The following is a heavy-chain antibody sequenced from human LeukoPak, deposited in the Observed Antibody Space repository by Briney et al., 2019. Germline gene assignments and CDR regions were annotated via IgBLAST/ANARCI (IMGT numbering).Heavy chain of an antibody. D-gene: IGHD3-9*01. J-gene: IGHJ4*02. Sequence: TSSKVFCKASGLTFSSSAMQWVRQARGQRLEWMGWIVVGSGNTNYAQKFQERVTITRDMSTSTAYMELSSLRSEATAVYYCAAGRYFDLVDYWGQGTLVTVSS. CDR2: IVVGSGNT. CDR3: AAGRYFDLVDY. V-gene: IGHV1-58*02. CDR1: GLTFSSSA.